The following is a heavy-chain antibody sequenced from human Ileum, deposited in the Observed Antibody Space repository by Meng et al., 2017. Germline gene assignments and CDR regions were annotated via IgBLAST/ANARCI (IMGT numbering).Heavy chain of an antibody. Sequence: ASVKVSCKASGYTFTSYYMHWVRKAPGQGLEWMGIINPSGGSTSYAQKFQGRVTMTRDTSTSTVYMELSSLRSDDTAVYYCAREGLDSSGYYYGAFDIWGQGTMVTVSS. CDR3: AREGLDSSGYYYGAFDI. J-gene: IGHJ3*02. D-gene: IGHD3-22*01. V-gene: IGHV1-46*01. CDR1: GYTFTSYY. CDR2: INPSGGST.